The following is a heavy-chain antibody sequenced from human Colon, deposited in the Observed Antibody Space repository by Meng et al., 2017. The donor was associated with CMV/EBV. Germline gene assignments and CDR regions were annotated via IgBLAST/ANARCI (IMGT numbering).Heavy chain of an antibody. CDR1: GTTFSSYW. CDR2: INSDGSST. CDR3: ARDFGGVGSTNAFDY. J-gene: IGHJ4*02. V-gene: IGHV3-74*01. Sequence: EVQLVESGGTLVQPGGSLRLSCEDSGTTFSSYWMHWVRQAPGQGLVWVSRINSDGSSTSYAEFVKGRFTISRDNAKNTLFLQMKSLGVEDTAVYYCARDFGGVGSTNAFDYWGLGTLVTVSS. D-gene: IGHD1-26*01.